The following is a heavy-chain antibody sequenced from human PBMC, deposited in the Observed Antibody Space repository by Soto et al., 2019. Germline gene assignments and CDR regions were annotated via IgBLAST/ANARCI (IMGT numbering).Heavy chain of an antibody. CDR1: GGSFSPNY. Sequence: SETLSLTCTVSGGSFSPNYWAWIRQPPGKGLEWIGDYSGSTNYNPSLKSRVTISVDTSKNQFSLKLSSVTAADTAVYFCATYTSGGGGRGYWGQGTLVTVSS. CDR3: ATYTSGGGGRGY. D-gene: IGHD6-19*01. J-gene: IGHJ4*02. CDR2: YSGST. V-gene: IGHV4-59*08.